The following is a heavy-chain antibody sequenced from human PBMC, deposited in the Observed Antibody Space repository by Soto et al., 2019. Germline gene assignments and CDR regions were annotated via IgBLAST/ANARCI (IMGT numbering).Heavy chain of an antibody. D-gene: IGHD6-6*01. CDR1: GGSFSGYY. CDR3: ARKYSSSPYYYYYMDV. V-gene: IGHV4-34*01. CDR2: INHSGST. J-gene: IGHJ6*03. Sequence: SETLSLTCAVYGGSFSGYYWSWIRQPPGKGLEWIGEINHSGSTNYNPSLKSRVTISVDTSKNQFSLKLSSVTAADTAVYYCARKYSSSPYYYYYMDVWGKGTTVTVS.